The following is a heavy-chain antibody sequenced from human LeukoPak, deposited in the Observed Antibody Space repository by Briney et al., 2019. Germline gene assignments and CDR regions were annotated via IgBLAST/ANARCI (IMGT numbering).Heavy chain of an antibody. V-gene: IGHV3-30*09. J-gene: IGHJ4*02. CDR1: GFTFSSYA. Sequence: GGSLRLSCAASGFTFSSYAMHWVRQAPGKGLEWVAVISYDGSNKYYADSVKGRFAISRDNPKNTLYLQMNSLRAEDTAVYYCARDWGIAVAGRGFDYWGQGTLVTVSS. CDR2: ISYDGSNK. D-gene: IGHD6-19*01. CDR3: ARDWGIAVAGRGFDY.